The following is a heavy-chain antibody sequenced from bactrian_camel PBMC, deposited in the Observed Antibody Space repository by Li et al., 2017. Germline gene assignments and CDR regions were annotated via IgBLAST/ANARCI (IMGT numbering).Heavy chain of an antibody. V-gene: IGHV3S66*01. J-gene: IGHJ6*01. CDR3: AQGPRMPAGQALGARWYSS. CDR2: IYNRHAIT. CDR1: GYNTSDSF. Sequence: VQLVESGGGSVQAGGSLRLACVVSGYNTSDSFMAWIRQFSGGAREVVASIYNRHAITYYANSVEGRFTISHDNAKNTVYLQMDSLEPDDTGIYYCAQGPRMPAGQALGARWYSSWGQGTQVTVS. D-gene: IGHD3*01.